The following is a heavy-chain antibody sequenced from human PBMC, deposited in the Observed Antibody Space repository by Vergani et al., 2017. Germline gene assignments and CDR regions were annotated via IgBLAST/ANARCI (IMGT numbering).Heavy chain of an antibody. D-gene: IGHD3-10*01. Sequence: QVQLQESGPGLVKPSETLSLTCTVSGGSISSYYWSWIRQPPGKGLEWIGYIYYSGSPNYNPSLKSRVTISVDTSKNQFSLKLSSVTAADTAVYYCARGGRGYYGSGSYYPPDYWGQGTLVTVSS. J-gene: IGHJ4*02. V-gene: IGHV4-59*01. CDR1: GGSISSYY. CDR3: ARGGRGYYGSGSYYPPDY. CDR2: IYYSGSP.